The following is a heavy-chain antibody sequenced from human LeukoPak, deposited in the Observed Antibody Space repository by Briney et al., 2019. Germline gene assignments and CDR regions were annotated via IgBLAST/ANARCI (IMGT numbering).Heavy chain of an antibody. D-gene: IGHD3-22*01. CDR3: ARLNYDSSGYITVGDAFDI. CDR2: IASSGST. J-gene: IGHJ3*02. CDR1: GGSINSGTSY. Sequence: SETLSLTCTVSGGSINSGTSYWNWIRQPAGKGLEWIGRIASSGSTNNNPSLRSRVTISIDTSKNQFSLKLSSVTAADTAVYYCARLNYDSSGYITVGDAFDIWGQGTMVTVSS. V-gene: IGHV4-61*10.